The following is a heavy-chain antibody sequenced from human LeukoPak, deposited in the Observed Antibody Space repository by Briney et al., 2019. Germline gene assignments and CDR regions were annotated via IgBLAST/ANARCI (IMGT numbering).Heavy chain of an antibody. J-gene: IGHJ1*01. CDR3: ARRRYYDSTGYLD. CDR2: IYYSGST. D-gene: IGHD3-22*01. CDR1: GGPISSGDYY. Sequence: SETLSLTCTVSGGPISSGDYYWSWIRQPPGKGLEWIGYIYYSGSTYYNPSLESRVTISVDTSKNQFSLKLSSVTAADTALYYCARRRYYDSTGYLDWGQGTLVTVSS. V-gene: IGHV4-30-4*08.